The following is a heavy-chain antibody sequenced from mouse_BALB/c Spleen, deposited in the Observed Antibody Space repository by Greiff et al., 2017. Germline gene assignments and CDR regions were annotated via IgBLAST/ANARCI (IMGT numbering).Heavy chain of an antibody. D-gene: IGHD1-1*01. CDR3: ARVYGSGTWFAY. J-gene: IGHJ3*01. CDR1: GFNIKDYY. Sequence: EVQLQQSGAELVRPGALVKLSCKASGFNIKDYYMHWVKQRPEQGLEWIGWIDPENGNTIYDPKFQGKASITADTSSNTAYLQLSSLTSEDTAVYYCARVYGSGTWFAYWGQGTLVTVSA. CDR2: IDPENGNT. V-gene: IGHV14-1*02.